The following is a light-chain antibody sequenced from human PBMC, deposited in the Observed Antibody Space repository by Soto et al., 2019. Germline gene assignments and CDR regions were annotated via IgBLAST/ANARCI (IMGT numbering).Light chain of an antibody. CDR1: QSISSW. J-gene: IGKJ1*01. V-gene: IGKV1-5*03. CDR3: QQYNSYPT. Sequence: DIPMTQSPSTLSASVGDRVTITCRASQSISSWLAWYQQKPGKAPKLLIYKAASLESGVPSRFSGSGSGTEFTLPISSLQPDDFATYYCQQYNSYPTVGQGTKVEIK. CDR2: KAA.